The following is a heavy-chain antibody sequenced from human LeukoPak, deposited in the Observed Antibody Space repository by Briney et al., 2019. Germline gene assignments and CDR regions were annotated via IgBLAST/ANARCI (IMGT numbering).Heavy chain of an antibody. Sequence: GGSLRLSCAASGFTFSSYGMHWVRQAPGKGLEWVAVISYDGSNKYYADSVKGRFAISRDNSKNTLYLQMNSLRAEDTAVYYCAKDFRTAMVYRVPFDYWGQGTLVTVSS. D-gene: IGHD5-18*01. J-gene: IGHJ4*02. CDR2: ISYDGSNK. CDR3: AKDFRTAMVYRVPFDY. CDR1: GFTFSSYG. V-gene: IGHV3-30*18.